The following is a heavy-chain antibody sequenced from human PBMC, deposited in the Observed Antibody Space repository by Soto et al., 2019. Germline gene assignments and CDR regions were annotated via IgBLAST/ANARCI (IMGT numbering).Heavy chain of an antibody. CDR1: GGSISNYY. V-gene: IGHV4-59*08. J-gene: IGHJ4*02. CDR3: ARGLLVGSGTTH. CDR2: IYYSGST. Sequence: SETLSLTCIVSGGSISNYYWSWIRQPPGKGLEWIGYIYYSGSTNYNPSLTSRVTISVDTSKNQFSLKLSSVTAADTAVYYCARGLLVGSGTTHWGQGTLVTVSS. D-gene: IGHD3-10*01.